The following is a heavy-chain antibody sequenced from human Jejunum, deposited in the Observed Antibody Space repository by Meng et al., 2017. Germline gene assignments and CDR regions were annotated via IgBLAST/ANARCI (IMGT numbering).Heavy chain of an antibody. D-gene: IGHD2-21*02. CDR1: GYTFTRYG. J-gene: IGHJ4*02. Sequence: ASVKVSCKASGYTFTRYGISWVRQAPGQRLEWMGWISAYSVNANYAQKFQGRVIMTTDTSTSTVYMELMNLRSDDTAVSYCARDAGGCGNDCYYFDHWAREPLAPFP. CDR2: ISAYSVNA. V-gene: IGHV1-18*01. CDR3: ARDAGGCGNDCYYFDH.